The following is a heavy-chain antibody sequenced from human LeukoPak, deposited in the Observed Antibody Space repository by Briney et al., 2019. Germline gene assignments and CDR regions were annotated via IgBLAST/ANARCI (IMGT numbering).Heavy chain of an antibody. V-gene: IGHV1-24*01. D-gene: IGHD6-19*01. J-gene: IGHJ1*01. CDR3: AKVQDGSFWYEYFQH. Sequence: ASVKVSCKVSGYTLTELSMHWVRQAPGKGLEWMGGFDPEDGETIYAQKFQGRVTMTEDTSTDTAYMELSSLRSEDTAVYYCAKVQDGSFWYEYFQHWGQGTLVTVSS. CDR2: FDPEDGET. CDR1: GYTLTELS.